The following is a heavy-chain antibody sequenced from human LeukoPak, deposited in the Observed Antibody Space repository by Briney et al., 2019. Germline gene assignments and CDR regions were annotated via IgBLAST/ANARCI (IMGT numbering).Heavy chain of an antibody. CDR2: IYYSGST. CDR3: ARDRNYDILTGYYDYYYGMDV. V-gene: IGHV4-59*01. Sequence: SETLSLTCTVSGGSISSYYWSWIRQPPGKGLEWIGYIYYSGSTNYNPSLKSRVTISVDTSKNQFSLKLSSVTAADTAVYYCARDRNYDILTGYYDYYYGMDVWGQGTTVTVYS. J-gene: IGHJ6*02. D-gene: IGHD3-9*01. CDR1: GGSISSYY.